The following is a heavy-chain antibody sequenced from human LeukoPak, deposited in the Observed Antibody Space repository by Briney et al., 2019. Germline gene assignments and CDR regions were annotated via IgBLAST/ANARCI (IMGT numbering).Heavy chain of an antibody. Sequence: GGSLRLSCAASGFTFSSYAMSWVRQAPGKGLEWVSAISGSGGSTYYADSVKGRFTISRDNSKNTLYLQMNSLRAEDTAVYYYAKPARATYYYGSGSPSNWFDPWGQGTLVTVSS. D-gene: IGHD3-10*01. J-gene: IGHJ5*02. CDR2: ISGSGGST. CDR3: AKPARATYYYGSGSPSNWFDP. V-gene: IGHV3-23*01. CDR1: GFTFSSYA.